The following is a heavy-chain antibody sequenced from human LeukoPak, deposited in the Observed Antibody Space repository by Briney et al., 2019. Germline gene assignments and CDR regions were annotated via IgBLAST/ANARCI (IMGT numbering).Heavy chain of an antibody. J-gene: IGHJ4*02. V-gene: IGHV3-53*01. CDR1: GFTVSSNY. CDR3: AKVAGYAVTKHYFDY. CDR2: ISFDGTT. D-gene: IGHD4-17*01. Sequence: GGSLRLSCAASGFTVSSNYMSWVRQAPGKGLEWVSVISFDGTTYYADSVKGRFTISRDNSKNTVYLQMDSLRAEDTAIYYCAKVAGYAVTKHYFDYWGQGTLVTVSS.